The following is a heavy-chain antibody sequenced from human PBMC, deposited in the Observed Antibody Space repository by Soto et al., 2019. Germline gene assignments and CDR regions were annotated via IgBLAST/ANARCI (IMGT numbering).Heavy chain of an antibody. D-gene: IGHD2-15*01. CDR1: GFTFSTYG. J-gene: IGHJ4*02. CDR3: ARDCSGGSCYYLDN. V-gene: IGHV3-33*01. CDR2: TWYDGSNS. Sequence: QVHLVESGGGAVQPGRSLRLSCAASGFTFSTYGMHWVRQAPGKGLEWVAVTWYDGSNSFYADSVKGRFTISRDNSKRTLYLPMDRLRVEDTAVYYCARDCSGGSCYYLDNWGQRTLVTVSS.